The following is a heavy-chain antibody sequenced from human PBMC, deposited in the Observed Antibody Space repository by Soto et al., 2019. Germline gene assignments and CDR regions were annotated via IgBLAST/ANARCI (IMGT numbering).Heavy chain of an antibody. D-gene: IGHD1-26*01. Sequence: SETLSLTCTVSGGSISSYYWSWIRQPPGKGLEWIGYIYYSGSTNYNPSLKSRVTISVDTSKNQFSLKLSSVTAADTAVYYCARENSGSYENYFDYWGQGTLVTVSS. CDR1: GGSISSYY. CDR3: ARENSGSYENYFDY. J-gene: IGHJ4*02. V-gene: IGHV4-59*01. CDR2: IYYSGST.